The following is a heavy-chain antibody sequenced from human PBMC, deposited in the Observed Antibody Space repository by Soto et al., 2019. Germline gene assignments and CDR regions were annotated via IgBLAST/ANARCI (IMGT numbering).Heavy chain of an antibody. CDR1: GSGFPSYY. CDR3: VRGPSGLVARGFGLDV. CDR2: IDPSGSRI. J-gene: IGHJ6*02. D-gene: IGHD3-10*01. V-gene: IGHV1-46*01. Sequence: QMQLVQSGAEVKEPGASAQSSCMVCGSGFPSYYLHWVREAPGQGREWKGVIDPSGSRIEYGQKVQGRHTMSRVTSTSTVYMEMGDLRSEDTAVYYCVRGPSGLVARGFGLDVWGQGTTVTV.